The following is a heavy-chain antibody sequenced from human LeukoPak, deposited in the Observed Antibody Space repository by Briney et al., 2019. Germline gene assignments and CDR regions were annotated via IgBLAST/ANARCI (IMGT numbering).Heavy chain of an antibody. Sequence: SGTLCLSCTVSGVSISSSSIYWGWIRPPPGKGREWFVSINYSGSNYYNPSLNSRVTISVDTSKSQFSLMLSSVTAADTAVYYGARHEVVVAASSFSDAFDIWGQGTMVAVSS. CDR3: ARHEVVVAASSFSDAFDI. J-gene: IGHJ3*02. D-gene: IGHD2-15*01. CDR1: GVSISSSSIY. CDR2: INYSGSN. V-gene: IGHV4-39*01.